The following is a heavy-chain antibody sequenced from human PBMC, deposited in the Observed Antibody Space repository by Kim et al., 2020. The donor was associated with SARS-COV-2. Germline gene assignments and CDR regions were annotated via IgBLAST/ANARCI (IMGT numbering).Heavy chain of an antibody. V-gene: IGHV3-43*01. CDR3: AKDTIGGSRYGMDV. J-gene: IGHJ6*02. D-gene: IGHD2-15*01. Sequence: ADSVKGRFTISRDNSKNSLYLQMNSLRTEDTALYYCAKDTIGGSRYGMDVWGQGTTVTVSS.